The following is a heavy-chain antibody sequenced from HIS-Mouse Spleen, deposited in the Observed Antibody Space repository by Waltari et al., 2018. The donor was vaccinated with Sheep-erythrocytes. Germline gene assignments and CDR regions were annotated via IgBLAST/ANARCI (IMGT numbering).Heavy chain of an antibody. V-gene: IGHV3-15*01. CDR2: IKSKTDGGTT. Sequence: EVQLVESGGGLVKPGGSLRLSCAASGFTFRNAWMSWVRQAPGKGREWVGGIKSKTDGGTTDYAAPGKGRFTISRDDSKNTLYLQMNSLKTEDTAVYYCTTIRDYWGQGTLVTVSS. CDR3: TTIRDY. CDR1: GFTFRNAW. J-gene: IGHJ4*02.